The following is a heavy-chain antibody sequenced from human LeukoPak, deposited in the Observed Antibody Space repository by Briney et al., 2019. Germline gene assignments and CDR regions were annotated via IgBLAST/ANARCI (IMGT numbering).Heavy chain of an antibody. J-gene: IGHJ4*02. CDR3: ARVHTIGYSSRLGY. D-gene: IGHD6-13*01. V-gene: IGHV1-8*01. CDR2: MNPNSGNT. CDR1: GYTFTSYD. Sequence: GASVKVSCKASGYTFTSYDINWVRQATGQRLEWMGWMNPNSGNTGYAQKFQGRVTMTRNTSISTAYMELSSLRSEDTAVYYCARVHTIGYSSRLGYWGQGTLVTVSS.